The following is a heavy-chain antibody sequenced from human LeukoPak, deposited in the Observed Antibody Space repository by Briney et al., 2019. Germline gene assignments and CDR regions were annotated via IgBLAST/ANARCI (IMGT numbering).Heavy chain of an antibody. CDR2: ISYDGSNK. D-gene: IGHD3-9*01. Sequence: GGSLRLSCAASGFTFRNYGMHWVRQAPGKWLDWVAVISYDGSNKYYADSVKGRFTISRDNSKNTLYLQMNSLRAEDTAVYYCAKVRYFGPSAFDIWGQGTMVTVSS. CDR3: AKVRYFGPSAFDI. V-gene: IGHV3-30*18. J-gene: IGHJ3*02. CDR1: GFTFRNYG.